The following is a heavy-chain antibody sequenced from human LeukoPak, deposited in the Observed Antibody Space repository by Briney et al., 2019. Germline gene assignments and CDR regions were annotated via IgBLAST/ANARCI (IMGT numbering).Heavy chain of an antibody. J-gene: IGHJ3*02. CDR2: ISYDGSYK. CDR1: GFTFSSYA. D-gene: IGHD1-26*01. Sequence: GGSLRLSCAASGFTFSSYAMHWVRQAPGKGLEWVAIISYDGSYKYYADSVKGRFTISRDNSKNTLYLQVNSLRAEDTAVYYCSRGGSYLSAFDIWGQGTMVTVSS. V-gene: IGHV3-30*04. CDR3: SRGGSYLSAFDI.